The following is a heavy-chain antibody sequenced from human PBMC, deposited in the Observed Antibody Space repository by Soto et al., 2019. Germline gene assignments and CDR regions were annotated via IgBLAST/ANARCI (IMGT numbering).Heavy chain of an antibody. V-gene: IGHV3-66*01. CDR2: IYSGGNT. Sequence: PGGSLRLSCAASGFTVSSNYMSWVRQAPGKGLEWVSVIYSGGNTYYADSVKGRFTISRDNSKNTLYLQMNSLRADDTAVYYCARDERGYFDYWGQGTLVTVSS. CDR1: GFTVSSNY. J-gene: IGHJ4*02. CDR3: ARDERGYFDY.